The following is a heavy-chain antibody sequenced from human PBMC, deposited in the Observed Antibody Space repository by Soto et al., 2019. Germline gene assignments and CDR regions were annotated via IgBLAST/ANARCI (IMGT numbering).Heavy chain of an antibody. CDR3: ARDRVLGFSSGGSCGILDS. D-gene: IGHD2-15*01. CDR1: GFSVTDYT. J-gene: IGHJ4*02. V-gene: IGHV3-30*01. CDR2: ISDDGRND. Sequence: QSVGSLRLSCAASGFSVTDYTMYWVRQAPGKGLEWVAIISDDGRNDYYADSVRGRFTISRDNSRNTLHLQMTSLRDDDTALYYCARDRVLGFSSGGSCGILDSWGRGAPVTVSS.